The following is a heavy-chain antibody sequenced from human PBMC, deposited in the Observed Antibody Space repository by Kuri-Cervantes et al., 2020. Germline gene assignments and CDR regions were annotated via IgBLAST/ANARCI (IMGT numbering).Heavy chain of an antibody. CDR1: GYTFTGYY. Sequence: ASVKVSCQASGYTFTGYYMHWVRQAPGQGLEWMGWINPNSGGTNYAQKFQGRVTMTRDTSISTAYMELSRLRSDDTAVYYCARDIPSNYGQTYFDYWGQGTLVTVSS. V-gene: IGHV1-2*02. D-gene: IGHD3-10*01. J-gene: IGHJ4*02. CDR2: INPNSGGT. CDR3: ARDIPSNYGQTYFDY.